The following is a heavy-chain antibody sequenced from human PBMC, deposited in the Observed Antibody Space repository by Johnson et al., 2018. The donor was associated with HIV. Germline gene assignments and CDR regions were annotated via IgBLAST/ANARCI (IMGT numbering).Heavy chain of an antibody. CDR3: AKDQLVGATYAAFDI. CDR2: IRYDGSNK. V-gene: IGHV3-30*02. D-gene: IGHD1-26*01. Sequence: VQLVESGGGVVQPGGSLRLSCAASGFTFSSYGMHWVRQAPGKGLEWVAFIRYDGSNKYYSDSVKGRFTISRDNSKNTLYLQMNSLRPKDTAVYYCAKDQLVGATYAAFDIWGQGTMVTVSS. CDR1: GFTFSSYG. J-gene: IGHJ3*02.